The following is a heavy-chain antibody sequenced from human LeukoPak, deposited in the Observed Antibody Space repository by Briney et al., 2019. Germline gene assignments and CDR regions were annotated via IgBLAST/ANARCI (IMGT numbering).Heavy chain of an antibody. Sequence: PSESLSLTCTVSGGSINSGSYYWGWIRQPPGKGLEWVGTIYYSGRTYYNPSLKSRVIISVDTSKNQFSLKLNSVTAADTAVYYCATPRLYSYNWFEPWGQGTLVTVSS. CDR3: ATPRLYSYNWFEP. V-gene: IGHV4-39*01. J-gene: IGHJ5*02. D-gene: IGHD5-18*01. CDR1: GGSINSGSYY. CDR2: IYYSGRT.